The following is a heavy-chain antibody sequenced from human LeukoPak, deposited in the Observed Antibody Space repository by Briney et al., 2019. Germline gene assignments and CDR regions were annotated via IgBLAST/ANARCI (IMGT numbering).Heavy chain of an antibody. V-gene: IGHV3-23*01. Sequence: GGSLRLSCAASGFTFSSYAMSWVRQAPGKGLEWVSAISGSGGSTYYADSVKGRFTISRDNSKNTLYLQMYSLRAEDTAVYYCANYYDSSGYYYFDYWGQGTLVTVSS. J-gene: IGHJ4*02. D-gene: IGHD3-22*01. CDR1: GFTFSSYA. CDR3: ANYYDSSGYYYFDY. CDR2: ISGSGGST.